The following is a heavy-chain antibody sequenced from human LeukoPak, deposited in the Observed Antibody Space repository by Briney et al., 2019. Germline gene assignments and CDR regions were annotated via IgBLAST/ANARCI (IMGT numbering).Heavy chain of an antibody. V-gene: IGHV5-51*01. D-gene: IGHD6-25*01. J-gene: IGHJ4*02. Sequence: GESLQISCQGSGYNFIAYCIGWVRRMPGKGLEWMAIICPGDSDTKYSPSFQGQVTVSADKSVSTAYLQWRSLQASDTAIYYCARVAYSSGWTPLRNWGQGTRVIVSS. CDR1: GYNFIAYC. CDR3: ARVAYSSGWTPLRN. CDR2: ICPGDSDT.